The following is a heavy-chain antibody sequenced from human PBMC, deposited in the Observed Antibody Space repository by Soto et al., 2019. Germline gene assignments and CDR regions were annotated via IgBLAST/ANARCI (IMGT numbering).Heavy chain of an antibody. J-gene: IGHJ5*02. CDR2: IIPIFGTA. D-gene: IGHD3-10*01. V-gene: IGHV1-69*13. CDR3: ARGGGDTMVRGVIIKNNWFDP. Sequence: SVKVSCKASGGTFSSYAISWVRQAPGQGLEWMGGIIPIFGTANYAQKFQGRVTITADESTSTAYMELSSLRSEDTAVYYCARGGGDTMVRGVIIKNNWFDPWGQGTLVTVSS. CDR1: GGTFSSYA.